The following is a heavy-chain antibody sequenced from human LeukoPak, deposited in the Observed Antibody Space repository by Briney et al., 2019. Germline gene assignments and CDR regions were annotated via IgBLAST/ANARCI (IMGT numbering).Heavy chain of an antibody. Sequence: ASVKVSCKASGYTFTSYGISWVRQAPGQGLEWVGWISAYNGNTNYAQKLQGRVTMTTDTSTSTAYMELRSLRSDDTAVYYCARDRPPSVYDSSAMGAFDIWGQGTMVTVSS. CDR1: GYTFTSYG. V-gene: IGHV1-18*01. CDR3: ARDRPPSVYDSSAMGAFDI. CDR2: ISAYNGNT. J-gene: IGHJ3*02. D-gene: IGHD3-22*01.